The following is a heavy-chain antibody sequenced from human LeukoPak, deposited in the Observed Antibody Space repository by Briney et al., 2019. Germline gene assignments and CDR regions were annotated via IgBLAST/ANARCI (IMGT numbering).Heavy chain of an antibody. D-gene: IGHD3-22*01. CDR1: GGSISSYY. CDR3: ARGYDDSSGYWLSYFDY. V-gene: IGHV4-59*01. J-gene: IGHJ4*02. Sequence: SETLSLTCTVSGGSISSYYWSWIRQPPGQGLKWIGCIYYRGSTNYNPSLKSRVTISVDTSKNQFSLKLNSVTAADTAVYYGARGYDDSSGYWLSYFDYWGQGTLVTVSS. CDR2: IYYRGST.